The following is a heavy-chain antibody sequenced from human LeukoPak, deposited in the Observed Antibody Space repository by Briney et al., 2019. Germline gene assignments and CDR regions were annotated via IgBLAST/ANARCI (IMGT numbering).Heavy chain of an antibody. J-gene: IGHJ4*02. CDR3: ARVTSGEFADY. CDR1: GGSISIGGYY. CDR2: IYYSGIT. D-gene: IGHD3-10*01. V-gene: IGHV4-31*03. Sequence: SETLSLTCTVSGGSISIGGYYWSWIRQHPGEGLEWIGYIYYSGITYYNPSLKSRVTISVDTSKNQFSLYLSSVTAADTAVYYCARVTSGEFADYWGQGTLVTVSS.